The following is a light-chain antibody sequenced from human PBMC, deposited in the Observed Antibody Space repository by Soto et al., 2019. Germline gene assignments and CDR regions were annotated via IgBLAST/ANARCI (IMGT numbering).Light chain of an antibody. CDR1: QSLLQSDGKTY. CDR3: LQTAHLPRT. Sequence: DVVMTQTPLSLSVTPGQSASISCKSSQSLLQSDGKTYLYWYLQRPGQPPQVLIYEGSNRFSGVPDRFSGSGSGTDFTLKISRVEAEYVGVYYRLQTAHLPRTFGQGSKVDI. CDR2: EGS. J-gene: IGKJ2*01. V-gene: IGKV2D-29*01.